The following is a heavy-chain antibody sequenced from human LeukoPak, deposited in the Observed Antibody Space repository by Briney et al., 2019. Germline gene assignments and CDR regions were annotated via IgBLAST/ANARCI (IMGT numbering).Heavy chain of an antibody. D-gene: IGHD2-15*01. V-gene: IGHV1-2*02. CDR1: GYTFTGYY. CDR3: ARDGVVVVGMFDP. J-gene: IGHJ5*02. Sequence: ASVKVSCKASGYTFTGYYMHWVRQAPGQGLEWMGWINPNSGGTNYAQKLQGRVTMTTDTSTSTAYMELRSLRSDDTAVYYCARDGVVVVGMFDPWGQGTLVTVSS. CDR2: INPNSGGT.